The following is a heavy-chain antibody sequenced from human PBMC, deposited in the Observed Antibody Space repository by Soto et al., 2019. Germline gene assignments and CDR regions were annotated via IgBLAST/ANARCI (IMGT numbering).Heavy chain of an antibody. CDR3: ARGREEDCGVIMINYYGMDV. J-gene: IGHJ6*02. CDR2: IIPIFGST. Sequence: QVQLVQSGAEVKKPGSSVKVSCKASGGSFSSYGLSWVRQAPGQGLEWMGGIIPIFGSTNYAQKFEGRVTITADESTNTAYMELSSLKSEDTAVYYCARGREEDCGVIMINYYGMDVWGQGTAVTVSS. CDR1: GGSFSSYG. V-gene: IGHV1-69*01. D-gene: IGHD3-3*01.